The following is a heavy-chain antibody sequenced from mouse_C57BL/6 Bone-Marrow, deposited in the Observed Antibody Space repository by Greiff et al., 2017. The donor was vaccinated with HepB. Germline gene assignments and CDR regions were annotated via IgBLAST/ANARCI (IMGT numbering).Heavy chain of an antibody. D-gene: IGHD2-4*01. CDR1: GYTFTDYY. CDR2: IYPGSGNT. Sequence: VQLQQSGAELVRPGASVKLSCKASGYTFTDYYINWVKQRPGQGLEWIARIYPGSGNTYYNEKFKGKATLTAEKSTSTAYMQLSSLTSEDSAVYFCAREGIYYDYDEEFDYWGQGTTLTVSS. V-gene: IGHV1-76*01. J-gene: IGHJ2*01. CDR3: AREGIYYDYDEEFDY.